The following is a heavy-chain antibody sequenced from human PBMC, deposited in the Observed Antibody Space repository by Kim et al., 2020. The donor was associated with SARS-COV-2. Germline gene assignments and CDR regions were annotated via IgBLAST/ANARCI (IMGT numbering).Heavy chain of an antibody. CDR2: IIIKTYFYTF. V-gene: IGHV3-15*01. CDR3: TQGIGYSINV. Sequence: SLLLSFFFSLFTFNNSFIYFFLHSPFNFLYFFFLIIIKTYFYTFYYSSPFKCIFTISRDDTKNTVFLQMSSLRSEDTAVYYCTQGIGYSINVWGQGTTVTVSS. D-gene: IGHD1-26*01. J-gene: IGHJ6*02. CDR1: LFTFNNSF.